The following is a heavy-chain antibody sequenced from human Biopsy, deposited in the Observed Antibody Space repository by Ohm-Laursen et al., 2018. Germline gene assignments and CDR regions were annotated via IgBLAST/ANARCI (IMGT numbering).Heavy chain of an antibody. V-gene: IGHV2-70*16. J-gene: IGHJ6*02. CDR1: GFSLNTRGMS. D-gene: IGHD2-2*02. CDR2: IDWDDAK. Sequence: TQTLTLTCTLSGFSLNTRGMSVTWIRQPPGKALEWLARIDWDDAKFYSESLKTRLTISKGTSENHVVLTLSDVAPVDTATYYCARIPILVIPAAIVYRHRRHLQGLDVWGQGTTVIVSS. CDR3: ARIPILVIPAAIVYRHRRHLQGLDV.